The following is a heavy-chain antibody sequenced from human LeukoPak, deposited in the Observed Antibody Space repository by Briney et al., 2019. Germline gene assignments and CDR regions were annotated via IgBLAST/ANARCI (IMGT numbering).Heavy chain of an antibody. CDR2: ISSSSSYT. J-gene: IGHJ4*02. CDR1: GFTFSDYY. CDR3: ARSPCGDYVDY. Sequence: GGSLRLSCAASGFTFSDYYMSWIPQAPGKGLERVSYISSSSSYTNYADSVKGRFTISRDNAKNSLYLQMNSLRAEDTAVYYCARSPCGDYVDYWGQGTLVTVSS. V-gene: IGHV3-11*06. D-gene: IGHD4-17*01.